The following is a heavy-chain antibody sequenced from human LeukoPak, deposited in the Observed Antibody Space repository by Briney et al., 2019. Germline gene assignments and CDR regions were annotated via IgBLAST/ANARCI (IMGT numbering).Heavy chain of an antibody. D-gene: IGHD6-6*01. V-gene: IGHV3-23*01. CDR2: ISGSGGST. Sequence: GGSLRLSCAASGFTFSSYAMSWVRQAPGKGLEWVSAISGSGGSTYYADSVKGRFTISRDNSKNTLYLQMNSLRAEDTAVYYCAKDSSSSSHVDQLYFDYWGQGTLVTVSS. CDR1: GFTFSSYA. J-gene: IGHJ4*02. CDR3: AKDSSSSSHVDQLYFDY.